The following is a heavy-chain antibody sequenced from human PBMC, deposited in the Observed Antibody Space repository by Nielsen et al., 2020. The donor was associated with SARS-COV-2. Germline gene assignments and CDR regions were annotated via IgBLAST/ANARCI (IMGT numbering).Heavy chain of an antibody. J-gene: IGHJ6*02. V-gene: IGHV2-5*01. CDR1: GFSLSTSGVG. CDR3: ARGQWLPYYSGLAV. Sequence: SGPTLVKPTQTLTLTCTFSGFSLSTSGVGVGWIRQPPGKALEWLALIYWNDDKCYSTSLKTRLTISKDTSKNQVVLTMTNMDPVDTATYYCARGQWLPYYSGLAVWGPGPPVPVSS. D-gene: IGHD6-19*01. CDR2: IYWNDDK.